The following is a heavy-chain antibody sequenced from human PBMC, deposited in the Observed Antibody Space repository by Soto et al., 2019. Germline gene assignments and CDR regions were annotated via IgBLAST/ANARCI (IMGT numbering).Heavy chain of an antibody. CDR1: GYTFTSYD. CDR3: ARSYITIFGVVIYYYGMDV. CDR2: MSPNSGNT. D-gene: IGHD3-3*01. J-gene: IGHJ6*02. Sequence: ASVKVSCKASGYTFTSYDINWVRQATGQGLEWMGWMSPNSGNTGYAQKFQGRVTMTRNTSISTAYMELSSLRSEDTAVYYCARSYITIFGVVIYYYGMDVWGQGTTVTVSS. V-gene: IGHV1-8*01.